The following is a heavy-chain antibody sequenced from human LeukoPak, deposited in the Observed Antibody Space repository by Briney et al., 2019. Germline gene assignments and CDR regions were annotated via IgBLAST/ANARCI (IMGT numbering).Heavy chain of an antibody. V-gene: IGHV3-74*01. J-gene: IGHJ4*02. CDR1: GFTFSSYW. CDR3: ASSRLDTAILNYC. CDR2: INTDGSRT. D-gene: IGHD5-18*01. Sequence: GGSLRLSCAASGFTFSSYWMHWVRQAPGKGLVWVSRINTDGSRTSYADSVKGRFTISRDNAKNTLYLQMNSLRAEDTAVYYCASSRLDTAILNYCWAQGTLVTVSS.